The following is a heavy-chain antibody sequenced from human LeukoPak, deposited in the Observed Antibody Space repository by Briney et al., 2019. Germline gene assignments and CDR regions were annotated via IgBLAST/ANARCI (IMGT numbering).Heavy chain of an antibody. CDR1: GFTFSSYA. Sequence: GRSLRLSCAASGFTFSSYAMHWVRQAPGKGLEWVTIISYDGSNKYYADSVKGRFTISRDNSKNTLYLQMNSLRTEDTAVYYCARDDSGGDYFDYWGQGTLVTVSS. J-gene: IGHJ4*02. CDR2: ISYDGSNK. V-gene: IGHV3-30*04. CDR3: ARDDSGGDYFDY. D-gene: IGHD3-16*01.